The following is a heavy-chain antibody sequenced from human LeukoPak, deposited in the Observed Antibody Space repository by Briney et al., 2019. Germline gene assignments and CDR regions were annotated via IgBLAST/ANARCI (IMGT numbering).Heavy chain of an antibody. D-gene: IGHD3-22*01. CDR3: ARDKSDSRGWDFDS. CDR1: GFTFSSYW. Sequence: GGSLRLSCAASGFTFSSYWMSWVRQAPGKGLEWVANIKQDGSEKYYVDSVKGRFTISRDNAKNSLFLQMNTLRAEDTAVYYCARDKSDSRGWDFDSWGQGTPVTVSS. CDR2: IKQDGSEK. V-gene: IGHV3-7*01. J-gene: IGHJ4*02.